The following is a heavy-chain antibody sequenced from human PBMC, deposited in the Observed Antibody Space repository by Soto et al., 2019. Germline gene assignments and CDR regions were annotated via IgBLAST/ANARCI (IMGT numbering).Heavy chain of an antibody. CDR2: INQDGGVT. Sequence: VGSLRLSGVASGFTFIGSFMGWIRQAPGKGLEWVANINQDGGVTYYVDSVEGRFTISRDNTKDSLYLQMNSLRGEDTAIYYCARYYRGSGRYFFDYWGQGTPVTVSS. CDR3: ARYYRGSGRYFFDY. D-gene: IGHD6-19*01. J-gene: IGHJ4*02. V-gene: IGHV3-7*03. CDR1: GFTFIGSF.